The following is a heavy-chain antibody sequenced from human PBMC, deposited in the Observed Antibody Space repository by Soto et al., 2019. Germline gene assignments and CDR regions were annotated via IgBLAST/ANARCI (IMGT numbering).Heavy chain of an antibody. CDR1: GGTFSSYA. Sequence: ASVKVSCKASGGTFSSYAISWVRQAPGQGLEWMGGIIPIFGTANYAQKFQGRVTITADESTSTAYMELSSLRSEDTAVYYCARSPSYYDFWSGPPNTGNYYYYGMDVWGQGTTVTVSS. D-gene: IGHD3-3*01. V-gene: IGHV1-69*13. CDR3: ARSPSYYDFWSGPPNTGNYYYYGMDV. CDR2: IIPIFGTA. J-gene: IGHJ6*02.